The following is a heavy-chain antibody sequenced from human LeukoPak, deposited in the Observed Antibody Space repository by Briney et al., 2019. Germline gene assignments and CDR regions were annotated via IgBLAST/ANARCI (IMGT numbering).Heavy chain of an antibody. CDR3: ASPSTGYFNYYGMDV. V-gene: IGHV3-53*04. CDR1: GFTVSSNY. Sequence: PGGSLRLSCAASGFTVSSNYMSWVRQAPGKGLEWVSVIYSGGSTYYADSVKGRFTISRHNSKNTLYLQMNSLRAEDTAVYYCASPSTGYFNYYGMDVWGQGTTVTVPS. J-gene: IGHJ6*02. CDR2: IYSGGST. D-gene: IGHD1-14*01.